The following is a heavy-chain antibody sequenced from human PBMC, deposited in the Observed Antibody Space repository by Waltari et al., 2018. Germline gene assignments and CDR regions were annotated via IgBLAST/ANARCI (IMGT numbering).Heavy chain of an antibody. Sequence: QLQLKESGPRLVKSSETLSLTCTISGGSISTRTPYLAWIRQTPGKGPEWNGSVSYNGNAYYNPSLESRVTMSVDRSKNHFSLDLESVTTPDTSIYFCARAFGGSGSYKFDYWGQGILVTVSS. CDR3: ARAFGGSGSYKFDY. CDR1: GGSISTRTPY. J-gene: IGHJ4*02. CDR2: VSYNGNA. V-gene: IGHV4-39*02. D-gene: IGHD3-10*01.